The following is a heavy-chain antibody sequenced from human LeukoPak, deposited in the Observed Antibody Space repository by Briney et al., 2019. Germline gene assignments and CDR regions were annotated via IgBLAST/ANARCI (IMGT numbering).Heavy chain of an antibody. CDR3: ARVSSGAYYYYYYVDV. J-gene: IGHJ6*03. CDR1: GFTVSSNY. V-gene: IGHV3-53*01. Sequence: GGSLRLSCAASGFTVSSNYMSWVRQAPGKGLEWVSVIYSGGSTYYADSVKGRFTISRDNSKNTLYLQMNSLRAEDTAVYYCARVSSGAYYYYYYVDVWGKGTTVTISS. D-gene: IGHD3-10*01. CDR2: IYSGGST.